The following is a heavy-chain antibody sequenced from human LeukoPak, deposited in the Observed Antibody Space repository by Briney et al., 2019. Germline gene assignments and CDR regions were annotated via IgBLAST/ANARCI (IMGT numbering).Heavy chain of an antibody. CDR1: GFTVSSNY. V-gene: IGHV3-53*01. Sequence: PGGSLRLSCAASGFTVSSNYMSWVRQAPGKGLEWVSVIYSGGSTYYADSVKGRFTISRDNSKNTLYLQMNSLRAEDTAVYYCAKDQGFGELPATLDYWGQGTLVTVSS. CDR3: AKDQGFGELPATLDY. D-gene: IGHD3-10*01. J-gene: IGHJ4*02. CDR2: IYSGGST.